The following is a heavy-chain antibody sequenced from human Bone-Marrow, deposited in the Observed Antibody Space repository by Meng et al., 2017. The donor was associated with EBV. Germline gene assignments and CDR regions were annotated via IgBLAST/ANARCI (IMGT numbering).Heavy chain of an antibody. D-gene: IGHD5-24*01. CDR2: TIPLFGPA. V-gene: IGHV1-69*01. J-gene: IGHJ4*02. CDR1: GGSFSRYG. CDR3: ARPDDYNFKGFYH. Sequence: QVRRVRWGAEGKKSGSSVRVCCRGSGGSFSRYGVVWVRQAPGLGLEWMGGTIPLFGPAKFARKFQGRVTVTADESTNTAYMELSSLTSEDTAVYFCARPDDYNFKGFYHWGQGTLVTVSS.